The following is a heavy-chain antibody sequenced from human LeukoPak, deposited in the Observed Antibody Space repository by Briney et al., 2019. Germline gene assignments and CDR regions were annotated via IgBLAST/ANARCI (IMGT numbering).Heavy chain of an antibody. J-gene: IGHJ5*02. CDR3: ARARRDIGYDGWFDP. D-gene: IGHD5-12*01. CDR1: GFTFTDYY. Sequence: ASVKVSCKASGFTFTDYYTHWVRQAPGQGLEWMGWINPTSGNTNSAQKFQGRVTMTRDTSISTAYMELTSLRSDDTAVYYCARARRDIGYDGWFDPWGQGTLVTVSS. V-gene: IGHV1-2*02. CDR2: INPTSGNT.